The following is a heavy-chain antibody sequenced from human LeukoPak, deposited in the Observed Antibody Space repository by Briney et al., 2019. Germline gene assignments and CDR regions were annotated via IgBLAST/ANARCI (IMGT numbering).Heavy chain of an antibody. CDR3: AKDMRPIVVVPAAMRPDY. D-gene: IGHD2-2*01. Sequence: PGGSLRLSCAASGFTFSSYGMHWVRQAPGKGLEWVAFIRYDGSNKYYADSVKGRFIISRDNSKNTLYLQMNSLRAEDTAVYYCAKDMRPIVVVPAAMRPDYWGQGTLVTVSS. CDR2: IRYDGSNK. CDR1: GFTFSSYG. J-gene: IGHJ4*02. V-gene: IGHV3-30*02.